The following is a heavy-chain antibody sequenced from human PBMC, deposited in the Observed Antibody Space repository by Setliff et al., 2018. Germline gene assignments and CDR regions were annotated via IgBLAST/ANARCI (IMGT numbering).Heavy chain of an antibody. D-gene: IGHD3-3*01. J-gene: IGHJ4*02. Sequence: SETLSLTCAVYGGSFSGYYWSWIRQPPGKGLEWIGEINHSGSTNYNPSLKSRVTISVDTSKNQFSLKLSSVTAADTAVYYCARTPDGFLGDGYNLNTLWYFDSWGQGTPVTVSS. CDR3: ARTPDGFLGDGYNLNTLWYFDS. CDR1: GGSFSGYY. V-gene: IGHV4-34*01. CDR2: INHSGST.